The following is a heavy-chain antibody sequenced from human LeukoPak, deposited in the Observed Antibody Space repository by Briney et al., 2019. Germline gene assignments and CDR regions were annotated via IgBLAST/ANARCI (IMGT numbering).Heavy chain of an antibody. CDR2: IYYSGST. Sequence: SETLSLTCTVSGGSISSGGYYWSWIRQHPGKGLEWIGYIYYSGSTYYNPSLKSRVTISVDTSKNQFSLKQSSVTAADTAVYYCARDLRIATADEYYYYYGMDVWGQGTTVTVSS. J-gene: IGHJ6*01. V-gene: IGHV4-31*03. CDR1: GGSISSGGYY. CDR3: ARDLRIATADEYYYYYGMDV. D-gene: IGHD6-13*01.